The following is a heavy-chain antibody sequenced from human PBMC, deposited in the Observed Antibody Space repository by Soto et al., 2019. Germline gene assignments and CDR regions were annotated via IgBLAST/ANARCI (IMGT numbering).Heavy chain of an antibody. Sequence: QVQLVQSGAEVRKPGSTVKVSCKASGGTFSNYALSWVRQAPGQGLEWRGGIIRQFGTTNYAQKFQGSVSTTADEATNTAYMQLRSLASKVTAVYYCASKGPTDVDWLFLFEFWIQGTPVTVSS. CDR1: GGTFSNYA. CDR3: ASKGPTDVDWLFLFEF. CDR2: IIRQFGTT. D-gene: IGHD3-9*01. V-gene: IGHV1-69*01. J-gene: IGHJ4*02.